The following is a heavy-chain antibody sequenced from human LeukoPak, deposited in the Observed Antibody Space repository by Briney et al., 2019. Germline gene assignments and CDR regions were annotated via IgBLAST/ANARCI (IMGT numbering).Heavy chain of an antibody. Sequence: PGGSLRLSCAASGFTFSSYAMHWVRQAPGKGLEWVAVISYDGSNKYYADSVKGRFTISRDNSKNTLYLQMNSLRAEDTAVYYCARGYDILTGSPFRGRDANRYYFDYWGQGTLVTVSS. V-gene: IGHV3-30-3*01. CDR1: GFTFSSYA. CDR3: ARGYDILTGSPFRGRDANRYYFDY. CDR2: ISYDGSNK. J-gene: IGHJ4*02. D-gene: IGHD3-9*01.